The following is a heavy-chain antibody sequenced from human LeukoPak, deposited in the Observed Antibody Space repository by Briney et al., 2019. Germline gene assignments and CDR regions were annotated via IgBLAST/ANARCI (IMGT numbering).Heavy chain of an antibody. CDR1: GGSISSGGYY. J-gene: IGHJ4*02. Sequence: PSETLSLTCTVSGGSISSGGYYWSWIRQHPGKGLEWIGYIYYSGSTNYNPSLKSRISISVDTSKNQFSLRLSFVTAADTAVYYCARLWSGAPFDYWGQGALVTVSS. CDR3: ARLWSGAPFDY. CDR2: IYYSGST. V-gene: IGHV4-61*08. D-gene: IGHD1-26*01.